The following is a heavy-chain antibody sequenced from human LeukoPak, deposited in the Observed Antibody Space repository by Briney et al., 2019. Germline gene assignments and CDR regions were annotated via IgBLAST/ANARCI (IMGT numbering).Heavy chain of an antibody. CDR1: GGTFSSYA. D-gene: IGHD6-13*01. V-gene: IGHV1-69*04. CDR3: AGDVAAAGAFFDY. Sequence: SVKVSCKASGGTFSSYAISWVRQAPGQGLEWMGRIIPILGIANYAQKFQGRVTITADKSTSTAYMELSSLRSEDTAVYYCAGDVAAAGAFFDYWGQGTLATVSS. CDR2: IIPILGIA. J-gene: IGHJ4*02.